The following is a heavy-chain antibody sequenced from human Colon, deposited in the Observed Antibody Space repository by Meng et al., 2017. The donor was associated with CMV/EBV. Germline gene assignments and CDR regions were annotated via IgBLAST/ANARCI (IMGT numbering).Heavy chain of an antibody. D-gene: IGHD4-17*01. CDR3: TRRWGDIDYGYDAFDI. V-gene: IGHV3-73*01. CDR1: GLTFSASS. CDR2: ITSKTNTYAT. J-gene: IGHJ3*02. Sequence: GGSLRLSCEVSGLTFSASSMHWVRQASGKGLEWVGRITSKTNTYATTYAASLKGRFTISRDDSKNTAYLQMNSLKTEDTAVYYCTRRWGDIDYGYDAFDIWGQGTMVTVSS.